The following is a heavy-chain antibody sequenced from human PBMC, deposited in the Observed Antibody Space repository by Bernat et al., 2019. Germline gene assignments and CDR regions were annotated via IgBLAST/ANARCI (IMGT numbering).Heavy chain of an antibody. J-gene: IGHJ3*02. V-gene: IGHV3-30-3*01. D-gene: IGHD4-11*01. CDR2: ISYDGSNK. Sequence: QVQLVESGGGVVQPGRSLRLSCAASRFTFSSYAMHWVRQAPGKGLEWVAVISYDGSNKYYADSVKGRFTISRDNSKNTLYLQMNSLRAEDTAVYYCARNSMTNKWSAFDIWGQGTMVTVSS. CDR1: RFTFSSYA. CDR3: ARNSMTNKWSAFDI.